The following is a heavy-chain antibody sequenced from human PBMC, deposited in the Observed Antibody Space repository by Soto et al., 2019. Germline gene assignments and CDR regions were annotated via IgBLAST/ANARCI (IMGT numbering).Heavy chain of an antibody. CDR3: ARGDYGDYGHLYY. Sequence: SQTLSLTCAISGDSVSNNGAAWNWIRQSPSGGLEWLGRTYYRSKWFNDYAVSVKSRITISPDTSKNQFSLQLNAVTPEDTAVYYCARGDYGDYGHLYYWGQGTLVTVSS. CDR1: GDSVSNNGAA. CDR2: TYYRSKWFN. D-gene: IGHD4-17*01. J-gene: IGHJ4*02. V-gene: IGHV6-1*01.